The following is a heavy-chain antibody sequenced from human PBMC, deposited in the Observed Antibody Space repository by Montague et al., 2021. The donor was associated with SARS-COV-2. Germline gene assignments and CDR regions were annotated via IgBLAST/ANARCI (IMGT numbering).Heavy chain of an antibody. D-gene: IGHD3-16*01. Sequence: SETLSLTCAVSDGSISSPNWWNWVRQPPGKGLEWIGEIYYTGNTNYNPSLKSRVTIFIDKSKNHFSLQLSSVTAADTAVYYCARGGTYHYGTDAWGQGTTVAVSS. CDR2: IYYTGNT. J-gene: IGHJ6*02. CDR3: ARGGTYHYGTDA. CDR1: DGSISSPNW. V-gene: IGHV4-4*02.